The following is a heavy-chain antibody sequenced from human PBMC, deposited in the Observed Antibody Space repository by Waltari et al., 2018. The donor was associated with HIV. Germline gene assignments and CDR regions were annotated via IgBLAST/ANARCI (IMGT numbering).Heavy chain of an antibody. CDR1: GGPFSSYA. CDR2: IIPILGIA. J-gene: IGHJ4*02. Sequence: QVQLVQSGAEVKKPGSSVKVSCKASGGPFSSYAISWVRQAPGQGLEWMGRIIPILGIANYAQKFQGRVTITADKSTSTAYMELSSLRSEDTAVYYCARAPITGTTLETGDYWGQGTLVTVSS. CDR3: ARAPITGTTLETGDY. V-gene: IGHV1-69*04. D-gene: IGHD1-7*01.